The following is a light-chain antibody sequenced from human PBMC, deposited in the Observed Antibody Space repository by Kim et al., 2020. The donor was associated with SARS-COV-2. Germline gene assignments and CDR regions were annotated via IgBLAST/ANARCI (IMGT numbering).Light chain of an antibody. V-gene: IGLV2-14*02. CDR3: NSYTISGTSWV. J-gene: IGLJ3*02. Sequence: QSITIACTGTSSDIGSYNLVSWYQQCPGKAPQLMIYEVSKRPLGVSNRFSASKSGNTASLTISGLQAEDEADYYCNSYTISGTSWVFGGGTQLTVL. CDR2: EVS. CDR1: SSDIGSYNL.